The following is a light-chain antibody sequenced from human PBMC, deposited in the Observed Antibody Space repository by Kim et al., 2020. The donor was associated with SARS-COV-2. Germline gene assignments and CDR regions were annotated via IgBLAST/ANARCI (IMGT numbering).Light chain of an antibody. J-gene: IGLJ2*01. CDR1: KLGDKY. V-gene: IGLV3-1*01. Sequence: SVSPGQPASITCSGGKLGDKYACWYQQKPGQSPVLIIYQDSKRPSGIPERFSGSNSGNTATLTISGTQAMDEADYYCQAWDSSNVVFGGGTQLTVL. CDR3: QAWDSSNVV. CDR2: QDS.